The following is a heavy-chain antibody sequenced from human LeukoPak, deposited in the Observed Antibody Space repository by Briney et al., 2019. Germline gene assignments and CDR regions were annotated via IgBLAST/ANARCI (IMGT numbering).Heavy chain of an antibody. Sequence: SETLSLTCAVYGGSLSGYYWTWVRQPPGKGLEWIGEISHSGGANYSPSLKSRVTISLDTSKNQFSLRLTSVTAADTAVYYCARDPDFALSIFDSWGQGTQVTVSS. CDR3: ARDPDFALSIFDS. V-gene: IGHV4-34*01. J-gene: IGHJ4*02. D-gene: IGHD2-21*02. CDR1: GGSLSGYY. CDR2: ISHSGGA.